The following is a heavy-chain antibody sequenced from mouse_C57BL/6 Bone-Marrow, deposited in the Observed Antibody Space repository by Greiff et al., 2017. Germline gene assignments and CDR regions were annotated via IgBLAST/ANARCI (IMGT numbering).Heavy chain of an antibody. CDR2: INPSSGYP. V-gene: IGHV1-7*01. J-gene: IGHJ2*01. CDR1: GYTFTSYW. CDR3: AREITTVVATGFDY. D-gene: IGHD1-1*01. Sequence: QVQLQQPGAELAKPGASVKLSCKASGYTFTSYWMHWVKQRPGQGLEWIGYINPSSGYPKYNQKFKDKATLTADKSSSTAYMQLSSLTYEDSAVYYCAREITTVVATGFDYWGQGTTLTVSS.